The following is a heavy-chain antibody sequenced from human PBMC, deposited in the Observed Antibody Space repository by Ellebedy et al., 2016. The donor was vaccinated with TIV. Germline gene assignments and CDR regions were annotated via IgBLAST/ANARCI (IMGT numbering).Heavy chain of an antibody. CDR2: ISHTGTRT. CDR3: ARGSGSYKEYFQD. V-gene: IGHV3-23*01. Sequence: GESLKISCAASGFTFSSYAMSWVRQAPGKGLEWVSTISHTGTRTYYADSVEGRFTISRDTSKKTLYLQMNSLRAEDTAIYYCARGSGSYKEYFQDWGQGTQVTVSS. CDR1: GFTFSSYA. D-gene: IGHD1-26*01. J-gene: IGHJ1*01.